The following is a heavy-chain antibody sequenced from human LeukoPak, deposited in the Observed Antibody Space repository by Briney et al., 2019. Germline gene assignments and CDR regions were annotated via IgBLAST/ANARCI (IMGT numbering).Heavy chain of an antibody. CDR2: ISWNSGSI. CDR1: GFTFDDYA. CDR3: AKDIEDSSGYYYGY. D-gene: IGHD3-22*01. Sequence: GGSLRLSCAASGFTFDDYAMHWVRQAPGKGLEWVSGISWNSGSIGYADSVKGRFTISRDNAKNSLYLQMNSLRAEDTALYYCAKDIEDSSGYYYGYWGQGTLVTVSS. V-gene: IGHV3-9*01. J-gene: IGHJ4*02.